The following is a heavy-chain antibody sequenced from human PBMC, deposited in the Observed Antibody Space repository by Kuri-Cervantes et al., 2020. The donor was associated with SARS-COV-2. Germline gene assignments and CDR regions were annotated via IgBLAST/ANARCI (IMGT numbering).Heavy chain of an antibody. V-gene: IGHV3-64*02. Sequence: GESLKISCAASGFTFSSYAMHWVRQAPGKGLEYVSAISSNGGSTYYADSVKGRFTISRDNAKNSLYLQMNSLRAEDTAVYYCAREFRSFTMIVADAFDIWGQGTMVTVSS. J-gene: IGHJ3*02. CDR3: AREFRSFTMIVADAFDI. D-gene: IGHD3-22*01. CDR2: ISSNGGST. CDR1: GFTFSSYA.